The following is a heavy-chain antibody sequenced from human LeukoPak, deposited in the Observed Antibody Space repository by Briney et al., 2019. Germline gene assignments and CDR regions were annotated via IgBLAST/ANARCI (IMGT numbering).Heavy chain of an antibody. CDR1: GFTFSSYA. CDR3: AKAPDYYDIIDY. CDR2: ISGSGGST. Sequence: GGSLRLSCAASGFTFSSYAMGWVRQAPGKGLEWVSAISGSGGSTYYADSVKGRFTISRDNSKNTLYLQMNSLRAEDTAVYYCAKAPDYYDIIDYWGQGTLVTVSS. J-gene: IGHJ4*02. D-gene: IGHD3-22*01. V-gene: IGHV3-23*01.